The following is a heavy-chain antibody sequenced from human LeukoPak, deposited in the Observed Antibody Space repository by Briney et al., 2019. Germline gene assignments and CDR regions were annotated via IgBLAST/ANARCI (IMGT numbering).Heavy chain of an antibody. CDR3: AYSSSWLNYYYYYMDV. CDR1: GYTFTSYG. D-gene: IGHD6-13*01. CDR2: IRAYNGNT. Sequence: ASVKVSCKASGYTFTSYGISWVRQAPGQGLEWMGWIRAYNGNTNYAQKLQGRVTMTTDTSTRTAYMELRSLRSDDTAVYYCAYSSSWLNYYYYYMDVWGKGTTVTVSS. V-gene: IGHV1-18*01. J-gene: IGHJ6*03.